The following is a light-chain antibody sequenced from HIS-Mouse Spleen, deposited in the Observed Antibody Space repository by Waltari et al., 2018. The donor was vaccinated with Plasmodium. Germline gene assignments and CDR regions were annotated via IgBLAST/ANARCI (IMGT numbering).Light chain of an antibody. V-gene: IGKV1-39*01. Sequence: DIQMTQSPSSLSASVGDRVTLTCRASQSISNYLNWYQQKPGKAPKFLIYAASTLQSGVPSRFSGSGSGTDFTLTISSLQPEDFETYYCQQSYSTWTFGQGTKVEIK. J-gene: IGKJ1*01. CDR1: QSISNY. CDR3: QQSYSTWT. CDR2: AAS.